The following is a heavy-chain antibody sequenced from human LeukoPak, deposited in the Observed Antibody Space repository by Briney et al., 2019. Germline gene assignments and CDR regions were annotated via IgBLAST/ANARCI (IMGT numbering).Heavy chain of an antibody. CDR1: GFTFSDYY. CDR2: ISSSGSTI. Sequence: GGSLRLSCAASGFTFSDYYMSWIRQAPGKGLEWVSYISSSGSTIYYADSVKGRFTISRDNAKNSLYLQMNSLRAEDTAVYYCARELQLARRDGAAFDIWGQGTMVTVSS. D-gene: IGHD1-1*01. J-gene: IGHJ3*02. CDR3: ARELQLARRDGAAFDI. V-gene: IGHV3-11*01.